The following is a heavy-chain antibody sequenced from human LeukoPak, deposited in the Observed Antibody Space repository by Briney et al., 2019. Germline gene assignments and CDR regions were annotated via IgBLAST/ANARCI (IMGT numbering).Heavy chain of an antibody. CDR3: ARVVDGVTGADY. CDR1: GFTFRSYP. D-gene: IGHD3-9*01. CDR2: ISGSGEYV. Sequence: GGSLRLSCAASGFTFRSYPVIWVRQAPGKGLECVSYISGSGEYVKYADSVKGRFTISRDNGRNSIFLQMSSLRVDDTAVYYCARVVDGVTGADYWGQGALVIVSS. V-gene: IGHV3-21*05. J-gene: IGHJ4*02.